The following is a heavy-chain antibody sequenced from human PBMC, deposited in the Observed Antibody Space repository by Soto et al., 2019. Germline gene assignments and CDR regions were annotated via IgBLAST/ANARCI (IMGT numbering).Heavy chain of an antibody. CDR2: IYYSGST. J-gene: IGHJ4*02. CDR3: ARQYGGSYADY. Sequence: QVQLQESGPGLVKPSETLSLTCTVSGGSISSYYWSWIRQPPGKGLEWIGYIYYSGSTNYNPSLKSRVTISVATSKNQFSLKLSSVTAADTAVYYCARQYGGSYADYWGQGTLVTVSS. V-gene: IGHV4-59*08. CDR1: GGSISSYY. D-gene: IGHD1-26*01.